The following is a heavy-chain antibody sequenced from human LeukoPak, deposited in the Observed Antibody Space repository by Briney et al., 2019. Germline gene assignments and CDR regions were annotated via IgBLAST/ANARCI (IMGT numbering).Heavy chain of an antibody. CDR1: GFTFSSYG. CDR2: ISGSGTST. J-gene: IGHJ4*02. Sequence: GGSLRLSCAASGFTFSSYGMSWVRQAPGKGLEWVSAISGSGTSTYYADSVKGRFTISTDNSKNTLYLQMNSLRAEDTAVYYCAKVQQDLLWWLHYWGQGTLVTVSS. CDR3: AKVQQDLLWWLHY. D-gene: IGHD5-12*01. V-gene: IGHV3-23*01.